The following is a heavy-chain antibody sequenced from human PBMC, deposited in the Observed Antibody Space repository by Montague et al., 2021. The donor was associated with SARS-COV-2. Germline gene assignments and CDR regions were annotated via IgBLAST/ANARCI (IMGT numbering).Heavy chain of an antibody. V-gene: IGHV3-30*18. CDR2: ISYDGSIK. D-gene: IGHD3-10*01. Sequence: SRSLSCAASGFTFNNFAMHWVRQAPGKGLEWVAVISYDGSIKYYADSLRGRFTISRDSSKKTLYLQMNSLSGEDTAVYYCAKNRDIFWFGEGRDSMDVWGQGTTVIVSS. CDR3: AKNRDIFWFGEGRDSMDV. CDR1: GFTFNNFA. J-gene: IGHJ6*02.